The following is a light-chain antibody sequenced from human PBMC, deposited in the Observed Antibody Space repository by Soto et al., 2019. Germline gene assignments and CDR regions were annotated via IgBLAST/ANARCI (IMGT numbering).Light chain of an antibody. CDR3: QQSYSIPPIT. Sequence: EIVLTQSPATLSLSPGERATLSCRASQSVYTYLAWYQQKPGQAPRLLIYGASSRATGIPDRFSGSGSGTDFTLTIRRLEPEDFATYYCQQSYSIPPITFGQGTRLEIK. CDR2: GAS. CDR1: QSVYTY. V-gene: IGKV3-11*01. J-gene: IGKJ5*01.